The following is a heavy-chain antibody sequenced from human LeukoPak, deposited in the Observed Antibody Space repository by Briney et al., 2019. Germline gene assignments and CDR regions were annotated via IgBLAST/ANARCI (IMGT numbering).Heavy chain of an antibody. CDR1: GFTFSSYA. D-gene: IGHD3-22*01. Sequence: GGSLRLSCAASGFTFSSYAMRGVGQAPGRGVEWVTAISGSGGSTYYADSVKVRCTISRDNSKNTLYLQMNSLRAEDTAVYYCAKELAITMIVESWGQGTMVTVSS. V-gene: IGHV3-23*01. CDR2: ISGSGGST. J-gene: IGHJ3*01. CDR3: AKELAITMIVES.